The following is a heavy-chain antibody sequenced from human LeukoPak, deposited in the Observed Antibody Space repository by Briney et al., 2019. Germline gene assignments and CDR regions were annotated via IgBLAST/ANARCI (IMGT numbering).Heavy chain of an antibody. CDR2: ISYDGSNK. CDR3: AKVPGELLLIDY. J-gene: IGHJ4*02. D-gene: IGHD1-26*01. Sequence: PGRSLRLSCAASGFTFSSYAMHWVRQAPGKGLEWVAVISYDGSNKYYADSVKGRFTISRDNSKNTLYLQMNSLRAEDTAVYYCAKVPGELLLIDYWGQGTLVTVSS. V-gene: IGHV3-30*04. CDR1: GFTFSSYA.